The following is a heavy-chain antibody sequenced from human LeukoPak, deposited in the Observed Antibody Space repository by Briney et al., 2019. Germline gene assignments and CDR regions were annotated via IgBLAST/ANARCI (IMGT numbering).Heavy chain of an antibody. J-gene: IGHJ4*02. D-gene: IGHD3-10*01. CDR3: ARALRSPGDSGLDY. CDR1: GFTFSSNY. CDR2: INTDGSDR. Sequence: GGSLRLSCAASGFTFSSNYMHWVRQAPGKGLVWVSRINTDGSDRTHADFVKGRFTISRDNAENTLYLEMNSLRAEDTAVYYCARALRSPGDSGLDYWGQGALVTVSS. V-gene: IGHV3-74*03.